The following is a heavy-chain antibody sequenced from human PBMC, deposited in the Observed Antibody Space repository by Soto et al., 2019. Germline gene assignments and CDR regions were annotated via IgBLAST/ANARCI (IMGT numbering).Heavy chain of an antibody. D-gene: IGHD3-22*01. V-gene: IGHV3-33*01. Sequence: GGSLRLSCAASGFTFSSYGMHWVRQAPGKGLEWVAVIWYDGSNKYYADSMKGRFTISRDNSKNTLYLQMNSLRAEDTAVYYCARDYPYYYDSSGYYPSFDYWGQGTLVTVSS. J-gene: IGHJ4*02. CDR3: ARDYPYYYDSSGYYPSFDY. CDR1: GFTFSSYG. CDR2: IWYDGSNK.